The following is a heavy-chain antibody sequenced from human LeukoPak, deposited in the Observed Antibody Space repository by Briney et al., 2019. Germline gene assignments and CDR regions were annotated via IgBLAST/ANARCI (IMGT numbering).Heavy chain of an antibody. CDR3: AKDGPYYGSGAMYYFDF. D-gene: IGHD3-10*01. Sequence: GGSLRLSCAASGFTFSSYSMNWVRQAPGKGREWVSSISSSSYIYYADSVKGRFTISRDNSKNTLYVHMSSLRAEDTAVYYCAKDGPYYGSGAMYYFDFWGQGTPVTVSS. V-gene: IGHV3-21*01. CDR2: ISSSSYI. J-gene: IGHJ4*02. CDR1: GFTFSSYS.